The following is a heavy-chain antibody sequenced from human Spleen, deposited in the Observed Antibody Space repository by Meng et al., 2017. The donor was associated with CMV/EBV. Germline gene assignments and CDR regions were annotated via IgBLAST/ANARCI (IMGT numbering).Heavy chain of an antibody. CDR2: INPNSGGT. CDR3: ARASDILPPPNWFDP. D-gene: IGHD1-26*01. CDR1: GYTFTGYY. V-gene: IGHV1-2*02. J-gene: IGHJ5*02. Sequence: ASVKVSCKASGYTFTGYYMHWVRQAPGQGLEWMGWINPNSGGTNYAQKFQGRVTMTRDTSITTVYMELTSLTSDDSAVYYCARASDILPPPNWFDPWGQGTLVTVSS.